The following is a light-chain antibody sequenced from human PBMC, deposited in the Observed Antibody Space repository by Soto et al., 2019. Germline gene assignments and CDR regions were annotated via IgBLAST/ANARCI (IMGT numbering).Light chain of an antibody. CDR2: GAS. Sequence: EIVMTQSPATLSVSPGERASLSCRASQSVGSNLAWYQQTAGQAPRLLIYGASTRATGIPASFSGSGSGTEFTLTISSLQSEDFAVYSFQQYTNWPYTFGQGTKLEIK. V-gene: IGKV3-15*01. CDR3: QQYTNWPYT. J-gene: IGKJ2*01. CDR1: QSVGSN.